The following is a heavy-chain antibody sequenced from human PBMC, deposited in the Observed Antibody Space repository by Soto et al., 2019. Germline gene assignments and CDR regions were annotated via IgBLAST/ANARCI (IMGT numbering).Heavy chain of an antibody. CDR3: ARDDDYGDNGLDY. Sequence: QVQLVESGGGVVQPGGSLRLSCAASGFTFGRHGMQWVRQAPGKGLEWVAVIGSDGRRASYADSVKGRFTISRDNGQNTLYLKMNSLRAEETAVYYCARDDDYGDNGLDYWGQGTLVTVSS. J-gene: IGHJ4*02. CDR2: IGSDGRRA. V-gene: IGHV3-33*01. D-gene: IGHD4-17*01. CDR1: GFTFGRHG.